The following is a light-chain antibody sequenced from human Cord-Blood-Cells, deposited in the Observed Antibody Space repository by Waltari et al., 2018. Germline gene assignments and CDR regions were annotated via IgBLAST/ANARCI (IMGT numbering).Light chain of an antibody. CDR1: SSDVGSYNL. CDR2: EGS. CDR3: CSYAGSVV. Sequence: QSALTQPAYVSGSPGQSITISCTGPSSDVGSYNLVSWYQQHPGKAPKLMIYEGSKRPSGVSNRFSGSKSGNTASLTISGLQAEDEADYYCCSYAGSVVFGGGTKLTVL. J-gene: IGLJ2*01. V-gene: IGLV2-23*01.